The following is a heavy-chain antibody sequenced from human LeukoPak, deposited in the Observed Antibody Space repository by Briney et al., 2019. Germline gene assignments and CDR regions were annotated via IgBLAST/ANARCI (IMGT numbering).Heavy chain of an antibody. CDR1: GFTFSSYS. J-gene: IGHJ4*02. CDR2: NSGTGGYI. D-gene: IGHD2-15*01. V-gene: IGHV3-21*04. Sequence: GGSLRLSCAASGFTFSSYSMSWVRQAPGKGLEWVSSNSGTGGYIYYADSLEGRITISRDNAKNSLYLQMNSLRVEDTAVYYCAKGRGYCSGGSCYSDYWGQGTLVTVSS. CDR3: AKGRGYCSGGSCYSDY.